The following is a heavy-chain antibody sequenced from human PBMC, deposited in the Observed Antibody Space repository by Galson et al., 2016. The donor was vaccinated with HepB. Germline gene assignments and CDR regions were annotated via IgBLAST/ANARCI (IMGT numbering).Heavy chain of an antibody. J-gene: IGHJ5*02. CDR2: VFHSGST. Sequence: SETLSLTCAVSGVSITSPNWCTWVRQPPGKGLEWIGEVFHSGSTYYNPSLKSRVTMSVDKSKKPFSLKLTSVTAADTAVSYCAISTAAVQASINWFDPWGQGTLVTVSS. CDR1: GVSITSPNW. V-gene: IGHV4-4*02. D-gene: IGHD2-2*01. CDR3: AISTAAVQASINWFDP.